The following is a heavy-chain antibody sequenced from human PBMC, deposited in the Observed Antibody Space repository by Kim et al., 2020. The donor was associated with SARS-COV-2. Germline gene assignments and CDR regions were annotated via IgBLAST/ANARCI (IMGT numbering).Heavy chain of an antibody. D-gene: IGHD2-8*01. V-gene: IGHV4-38-2*02. CDR2: IYHSGST. Sequence: SETLSLTCTVSGYSISSGYYWGWIRQHPGKGLEWIGSIYHSGSTYYNPSLKSRVTISVDTSKNQFSLKLSSVTAADTAVYYCARDKGVDDYYYYYYGMDV. CDR1: GYSISSGYY. CDR3: ARDKGVDDYYYYYYGMDV. J-gene: IGHJ6*01.